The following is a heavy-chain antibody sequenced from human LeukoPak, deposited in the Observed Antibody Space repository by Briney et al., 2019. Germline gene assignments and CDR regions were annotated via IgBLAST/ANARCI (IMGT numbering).Heavy chain of an antibody. Sequence: PSETLPLTCAVYGGSFSGYYWSWIRQPPGKGLEWVGEINHSGSTKYNPSPKSRVTISVDTTKNQTPLNLNSVTAAHTTLYYFARGPRKYYYDSSGYYGAFDIWGQGTMVTVSS. CDR1: GGSFSGYY. CDR3: ARGPRKYYYDSSGYYGAFDI. CDR2: INHSGST. D-gene: IGHD3-22*01. J-gene: IGHJ3*02. V-gene: IGHV4-34*01.